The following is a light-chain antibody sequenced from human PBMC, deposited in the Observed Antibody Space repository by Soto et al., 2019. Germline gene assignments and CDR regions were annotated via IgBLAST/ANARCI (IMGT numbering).Light chain of an antibody. CDR2: GAS. CDR3: QQYNNWPPLT. CDR1: QSFSNN. J-gene: IGKJ4*01. V-gene: IGKV3D-15*01. Sequence: EIVMTQSPATLSVSPGERATLSCRASQSFSNNLAWYQQKPGQAPRLLIYGASTRATGIPARFSGSGSGTEFTLTISSLQSEDFAVYYCQQYNNWPPLTFGGGTKVEIK.